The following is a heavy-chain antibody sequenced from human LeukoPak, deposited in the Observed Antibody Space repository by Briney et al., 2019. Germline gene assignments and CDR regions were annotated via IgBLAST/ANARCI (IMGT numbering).Heavy chain of an antibody. J-gene: IGHJ4*02. D-gene: IGHD5-18*01. CDR1: GFTFSSYS. CDR3: ARRGQLWLPKVDY. Sequence: PGGSLRLSCAASGFTFSSYSMNWVRQAPGKGLEWVSSISSSSSYIYYADSVKGRFTISRDNAKNSLYLQMNSLRAEDTAVYYCARRGQLWLPKVDYWGQGTLVTVSS. CDR2: ISSSSSYI. V-gene: IGHV3-21*01.